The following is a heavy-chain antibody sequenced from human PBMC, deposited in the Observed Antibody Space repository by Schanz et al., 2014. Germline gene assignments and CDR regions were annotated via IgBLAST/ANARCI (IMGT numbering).Heavy chain of an antibody. CDR1: GYIFSSYA. V-gene: IGHV7-4-1*02. CDR2: INPTTGNP. Sequence: QLVQSGSEFRKPGASVKVSCKASGYIFSSYAIHWVRQAPGQGLEWMGWINPTTGNPGYAQGFTGRFVFSFDTYVRTAYLKISGLKAEATAVYYCARARYGLDVWGQGTTVTVSS. CDR3: ARARYGLDV. J-gene: IGHJ6*02.